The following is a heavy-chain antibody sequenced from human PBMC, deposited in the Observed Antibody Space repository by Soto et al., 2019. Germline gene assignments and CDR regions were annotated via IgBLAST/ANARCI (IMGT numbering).Heavy chain of an antibody. D-gene: IGHD2-21*02. CDR2: INPSGGST. J-gene: IGHJ4*02. CDR3: ASSYCGGDCHFGSYFDY. V-gene: IGHV1-46*01. CDR1: GYTFTSYY. Sequence: GASVKVSCKASGYTFTSYYMHWVRQAPGQGLEWMGIINPSGGSTSYAQKFQGRVTMTRDTSTSTVYMELSSLRSEDTAVYYCASSYCGGDCHFGSYFDYWGQGTLVTVSS.